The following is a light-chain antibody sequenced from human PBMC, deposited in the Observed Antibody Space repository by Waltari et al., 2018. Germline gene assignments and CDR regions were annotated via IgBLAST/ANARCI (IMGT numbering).Light chain of an antibody. CDR2: KDT. V-gene: IGLV3-25*03. Sequence: SYDLTQPAPVSVSPGQTPRITCSGDAFPTQYAYWYQKKPGQAPVLTIYKDTERPSGIPERFSGSTSGTTVTLTITGVLAEDEAQYYCQSADSSERWVFGGGTKLTVL. CDR3: QSADSSERWV. J-gene: IGLJ3*02. CDR1: AFPTQY.